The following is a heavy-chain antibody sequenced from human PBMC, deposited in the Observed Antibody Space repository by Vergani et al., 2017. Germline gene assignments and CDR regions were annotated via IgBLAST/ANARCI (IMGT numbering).Heavy chain of an antibody. CDR2: ISFDGTNE. J-gene: IGHJ4*02. CDR1: GFTFSSYS. V-gene: IGHV3-30*03. D-gene: IGHD2-2*02. CDR3: VRDRGLCAGGRCYTEAWDY. Sequence: QVQLVETGGGVVQPGGSLRLSCAASGFTFSSYSMNWVRQAPGKGLEWVVGISFDGTNEYYPDLVKGRFTISRDIAKNTLYLQVRSLRLEDTGVYHCVRDRGLCAGGRCYTEAWDYWGQGTPVTVSS.